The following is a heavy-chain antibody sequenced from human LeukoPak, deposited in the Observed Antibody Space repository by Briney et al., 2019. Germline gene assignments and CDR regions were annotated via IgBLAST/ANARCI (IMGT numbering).Heavy chain of an antibody. CDR2: IYYSGST. V-gene: IGHV4-34*01. Sequence: PSETLSLTCAVYGGSFSGYYWSWIRQPPGKGLEWIGSIYYSGSTYYNPSLKSRVTISVDTSKNQFSLKLSSVTAADTAVYYCASQGDSSGTVFDYWGQGTLVTVSS. CDR3: ASQGDSSGTVFDY. D-gene: IGHD3-22*01. CDR1: GGSFSGYY. J-gene: IGHJ4*02.